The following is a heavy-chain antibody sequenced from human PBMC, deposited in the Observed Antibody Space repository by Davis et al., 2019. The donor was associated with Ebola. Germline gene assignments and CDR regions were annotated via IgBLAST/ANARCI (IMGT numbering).Heavy chain of an antibody. CDR3: ARRYGGRY. D-gene: IGHD4-23*01. Sequence: GSLRLSCPASGFTSSSYSMNWVRQPPGKGLEWIGEINHSGSTNYNPSLKSRVTISVDTSKNQFSLKLSSVTAADTAVDYCARRYGGRYWGQGTLVTVSS. CDR2: INHSGST. V-gene: IGHV4-34*01. CDR1: GFTSSSYS. J-gene: IGHJ4*02.